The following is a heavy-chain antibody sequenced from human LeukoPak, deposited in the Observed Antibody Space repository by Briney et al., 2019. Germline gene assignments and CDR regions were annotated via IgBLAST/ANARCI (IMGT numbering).Heavy chain of an antibody. V-gene: IGHV3-48*01. J-gene: IGHJ4*02. Sequence: GGSLRLSCAASGFTFSSYSMNWVRQAPGKGLEWVSYISSSSSTIYYADSVKGRFTISRDNAKNSLYLQMNSLRAEDTAVYYCARDMVRSSARGYFDYWGQGTLVTVSS. D-gene: IGHD3-10*01. CDR3: ARDMVRSSARGYFDY. CDR2: ISSSSSTI. CDR1: GFTFSSYS.